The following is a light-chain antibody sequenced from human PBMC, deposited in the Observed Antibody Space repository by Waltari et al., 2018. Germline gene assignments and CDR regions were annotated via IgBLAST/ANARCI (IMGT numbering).Light chain of an antibody. CDR2: DAS. Sequence: EIVLTQSPGTLALSPGERATLSCRASQSVGRALAWYQQKPGQAPRPLIYDASSRATGIPDRFSGSGSGTDFSLTISRVEPEDFAVYYCQMYVRLPVTFGQGTKVEVK. CDR1: QSVGRA. J-gene: IGKJ1*01. CDR3: QMYVRLPVT. V-gene: IGKV3-20*01.